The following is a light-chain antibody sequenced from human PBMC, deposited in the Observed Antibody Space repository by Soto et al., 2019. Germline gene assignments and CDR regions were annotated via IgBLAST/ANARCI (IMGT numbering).Light chain of an antibody. J-gene: IGLJ3*02. Sequence: QLVLTQSSSASASLGSSVNLTCTLSSGHSSYIIAWHQQQPGKAPRYLMKLEGSGSYNKGSGVPDRFSGSSSGADRYLTISTRLFEKLANSYCETWESNTRVFGGGPKLTAL. CDR3: ETWESNTRV. V-gene: IGLV4-60*02. CDR2: LEGSGSY. CDR1: SGHSSYI.